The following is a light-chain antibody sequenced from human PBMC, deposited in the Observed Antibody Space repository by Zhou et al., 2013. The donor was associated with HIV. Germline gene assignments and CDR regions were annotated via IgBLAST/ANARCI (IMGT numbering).Light chain of an antibody. J-gene: IGKJ1*01. V-gene: IGKV1-NL1*01. CDR2: AAS. CDR1: QDITHS. CDR3: QQTYSTPWT. Sequence: DIQMTQSPSSLSASVGDRVTITCRASQDITHSLAWYQQRPGKAPKLLVYAASRLESGVPSRFSGSGSGTDFTLTISSLQPEDFATYYCQQTYSTPWTFGQGTKVEIK.